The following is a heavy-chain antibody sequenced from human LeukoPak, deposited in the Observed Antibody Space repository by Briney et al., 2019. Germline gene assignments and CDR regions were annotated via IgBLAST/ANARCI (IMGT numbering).Heavy chain of an antibody. Sequence: SETLSLTCTVSGGSISSYYWSWIRQPAGKGLEWIWRIYTSGGTNYYPSLKSRVTMSLETSNNQFSHKLSTGTSADTTVFYCPRDGGYSGSYSEWFDPWRQGTLVSVSS. CDR2: IYTSGGT. CDR3: PRDGGYSGSYSEWFDP. CDR1: GGSISSYY. J-gene: IGHJ5*02. V-gene: IGHV4-4*07. D-gene: IGHD1-26*01.